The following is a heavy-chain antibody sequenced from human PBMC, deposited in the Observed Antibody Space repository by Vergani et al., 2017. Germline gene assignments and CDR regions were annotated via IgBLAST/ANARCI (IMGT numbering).Heavy chain of an antibody. CDR3: ARDVAAANYYCYDYMDV. V-gene: IGHV3-23*01. J-gene: IGHJ6*03. D-gene: IGHD6-13*01. Sequence: EVQLLESGGGLVKPGGSLRLSCAASGFTFSSYAMSWVRQAPGRGVEWVSAISGSGGSTYYADSVKGRFTISRDNAKNTLYLQMNSLRAEDTAVYYCARDVAAANYYCYDYMDVWGKGTTVTVSS. CDR2: ISGSGGST. CDR1: GFTFSSYA.